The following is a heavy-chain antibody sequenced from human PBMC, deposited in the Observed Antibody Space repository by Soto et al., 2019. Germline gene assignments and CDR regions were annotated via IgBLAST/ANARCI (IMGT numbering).Heavy chain of an antibody. Sequence: ASVKVSCKASGYTFTSYDINWVRQATGQGLEWMGWMNPNSGNTGYAQKFQGRVTMTRNTSISTAYMELSSLRSEDTAVYYCARLCSGGSCYGTDDAFEIWAQGTMVTVSS. CDR3: ARLCSGGSCYGTDDAFEI. CDR1: GYTFTSYD. V-gene: IGHV1-8*01. D-gene: IGHD2-15*01. J-gene: IGHJ3*02. CDR2: MNPNSGNT.